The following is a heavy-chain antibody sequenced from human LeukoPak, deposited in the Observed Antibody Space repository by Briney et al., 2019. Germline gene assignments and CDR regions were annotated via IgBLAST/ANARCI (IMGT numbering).Heavy chain of an antibody. J-gene: IGHJ4*02. CDR2: IYSGGST. CDR1: GLTVSSNY. V-gene: IGHV3-66*02. CDR3: ARDPYNWNYIDY. D-gene: IGHD1-1*01. Sequence: TGGSLRLSCAASGLTVSSNYMTWVRQAPGKGLEWVSVIYSGGSTYYADSVKGRFTISRDNYKNTVYLQMNSLRVEDTAVCYCARDPYNWNYIDYWGQGTLVTVSS.